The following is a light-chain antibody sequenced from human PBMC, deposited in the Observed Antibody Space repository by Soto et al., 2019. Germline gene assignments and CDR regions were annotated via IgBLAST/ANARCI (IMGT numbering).Light chain of an antibody. V-gene: IGLV2-14*03. CDR2: EVT. Sequence: QSALTQPASVSGSPGQSITLSCTGTSSDVGGSTYVSWYQQHPGKVPKLMIYEVTKRPSGVSIRFSGSKSGNTASLAISGLRADDEADYYCASYTTSNTLKFGGGTQLTVL. CDR3: ASYTTSNTLK. CDR1: SSDVGGSTY. J-gene: IGLJ2*01.